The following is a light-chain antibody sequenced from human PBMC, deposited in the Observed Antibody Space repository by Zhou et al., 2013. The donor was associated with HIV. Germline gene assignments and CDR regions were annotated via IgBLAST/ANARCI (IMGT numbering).Light chain of an antibody. CDR1: QSLLHSNGYNY. J-gene: IGKJ3*01. V-gene: IGKV2-28*01. CDR3: MQALQTPLFT. CDR2: LAS. Sequence: DIVMTQSPLSLPVTPGEPASISCRSSQSLLHSNGYNYLDWYLQKPGQSPQLLIYLASHRASGVPDRFSGRGSGTDFTLKISRVEAEDVGVYYCMQALQTPLFTFGPGTKVDI.